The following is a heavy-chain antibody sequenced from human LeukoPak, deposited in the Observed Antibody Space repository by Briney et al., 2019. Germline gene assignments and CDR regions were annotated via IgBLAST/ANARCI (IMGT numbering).Heavy chain of an antibody. V-gene: IGHV4-34*01. CDR3: ARGGGGGWAAAANWFDP. J-gene: IGHJ5*02. CDR2: INHSGST. Sequence: PSETLSLTCAVYGGSFSGYYWSWIRQPPGKGLEWIGEINHSGSTNYNPSLKSRVTISVDTSKNQFSLKLSSVTAADTAVYYCARGGGGGWAAAANWFDPWGQGTLVTVPS. CDR1: GGSFSGYY. D-gene: IGHD6-13*01.